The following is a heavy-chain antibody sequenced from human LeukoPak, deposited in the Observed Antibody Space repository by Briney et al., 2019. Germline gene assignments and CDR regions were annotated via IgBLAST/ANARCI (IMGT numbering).Heavy chain of an antibody. Sequence: PSETLSLTCTVSGGSISSYYWSWIRQPARKGLEWIGRIYTSGSTNYNPSLKSRVTMSVDTSKNQFSLKLSSVTAADTAVYYCASSALGYCSGGSCAAYYYYGMDVWGQGTTVTVSS. CDR2: IYTSGST. J-gene: IGHJ6*02. V-gene: IGHV4-4*07. CDR1: GGSISSYY. D-gene: IGHD2-15*01. CDR3: ASSALGYCSGGSCAAYYYYGMDV.